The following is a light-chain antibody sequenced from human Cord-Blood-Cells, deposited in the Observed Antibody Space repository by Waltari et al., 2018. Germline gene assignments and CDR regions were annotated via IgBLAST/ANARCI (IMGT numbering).Light chain of an antibody. CDR3: CSYAGSSTFVV. CDR2: EGS. Sequence: QSALTQPAYVSGSPGQSITISCTGTSSDVGSYNLVSWYKQHPGKAPKLMIYEGSNRPSGVSTRFSGSKSGNTASLTISGLQAEDEAYYYCCSYAGSSTFVVFGGGTKLTVL. V-gene: IGLV2-23*03. J-gene: IGLJ2*01. CDR1: SSDVGSYNL.